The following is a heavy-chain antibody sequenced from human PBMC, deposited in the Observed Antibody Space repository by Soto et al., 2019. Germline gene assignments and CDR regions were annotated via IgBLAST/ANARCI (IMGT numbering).Heavy chain of an antibody. V-gene: IGHV1-69*06. CDR3: ARASTLTVHCGSVSCPRMDV. J-gene: IGHJ6*02. D-gene: IGHD2-2*01. Sequence: QVQLVQSGAEVKKPGSPVKVSCKAFGGTFSSYAISWVRQAPGQGLEWMGGILPIFGTANYARKFQGRVTITADRSTCTAYMELSSLRSEDTAVYYCARASTLTVHCGSVSCPRMDVWGQGTTVTVSS. CDR1: GGTFSSYA. CDR2: ILPIFGTA.